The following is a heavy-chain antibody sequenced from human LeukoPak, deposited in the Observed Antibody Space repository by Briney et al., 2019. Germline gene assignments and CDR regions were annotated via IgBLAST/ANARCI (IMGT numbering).Heavy chain of an antibody. J-gene: IGHJ4*02. CDR3: ARVLRQWLV. Sequence: SETLSLTCSVSGASISLYYWSWVRQPAGKQPEWIGRVHATGTTNYNPSFRSRVSLSVDTFKKQFSLKLKSVTAADTAVYYCARVLRQWLVWGQGTLVTVSS. CDR2: VHATGTT. V-gene: IGHV4-4*07. D-gene: IGHD6-19*01. CDR1: GASISLYY.